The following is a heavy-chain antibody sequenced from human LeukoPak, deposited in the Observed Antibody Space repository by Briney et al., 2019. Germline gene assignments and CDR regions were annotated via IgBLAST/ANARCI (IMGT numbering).Heavy chain of an antibody. V-gene: IGHV3-21*01. J-gene: IGHJ5*02. CDR1: GFTFSSYS. Sequence: GGSLRLSCAASGFTFSSYSMNWVRQAPGKGLEWVSSIISRSSYIYYADSVKGRFTISRDNAKNSLYLQMNSLRAEDTAVYYCAIGRYCSSTSCYAPNWFDPWGQGTLVTVSS. CDR3: AIGRYCSSTSCYAPNWFDP. CDR2: IISRSSYI. D-gene: IGHD2-2*01.